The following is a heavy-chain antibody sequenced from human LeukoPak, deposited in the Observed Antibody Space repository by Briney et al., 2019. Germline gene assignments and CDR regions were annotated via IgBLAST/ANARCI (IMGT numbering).Heavy chain of an antibody. CDR2: INWNGGRT. D-gene: IGHD3-22*01. Sequence: GVLRLSCAASGFTFNDYGMSWVRQAPGKGLEWVSGINWNGGRTGYADSMKGRFIISRDNAKNSLYLQVNSLGAEDTALYYCARNFGGGDSSGPYYWGQGTLVTVSS. J-gene: IGHJ4*02. CDR1: GFTFNDYG. V-gene: IGHV3-20*04. CDR3: ARNFGGGDSSGPYY.